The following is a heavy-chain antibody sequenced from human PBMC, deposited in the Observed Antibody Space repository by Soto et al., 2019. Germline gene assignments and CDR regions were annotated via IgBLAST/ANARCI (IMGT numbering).Heavy chain of an antibody. Sequence: PSETLSRTCTVSGGSISSYYWIWIRQPPGKGLEWIGYIYYSGSTNYNPSLKSRVTISVDTSKNQFSLKLSSVTAADTAVYYCARDLSSSGSNWFDPWGQGTLVTVSS. V-gene: IGHV4-59*01. J-gene: IGHJ5*02. CDR2: IYYSGST. D-gene: IGHD6-19*01. CDR1: GGSISSYY. CDR3: ARDLSSSGSNWFDP.